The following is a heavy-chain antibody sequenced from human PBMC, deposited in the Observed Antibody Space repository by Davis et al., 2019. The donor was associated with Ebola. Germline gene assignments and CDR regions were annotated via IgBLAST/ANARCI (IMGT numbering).Heavy chain of an antibody. CDR3: ARTAVSWSDPTYYYAMDV. CDR1: GYTFTGYY. Sequence: AASVKVSCKASGYTFTGYYMHWVRQAPGQGLEWMGWINPNSGDTKYAQRFQGWVTMTTDTSITTAYMELTGLKSDDTAVYYCARTAVSWSDPTYYYAMDVWGQGTTVTVSS. D-gene: IGHD6-13*01. V-gene: IGHV1-2*04. CDR2: INPNSGDT. J-gene: IGHJ6*02.